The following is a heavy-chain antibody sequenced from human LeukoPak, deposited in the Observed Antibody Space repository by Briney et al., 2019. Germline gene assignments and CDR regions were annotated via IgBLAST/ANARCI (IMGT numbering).Heavy chain of an antibody. D-gene: IGHD6-13*01. J-gene: IGHJ5*02. CDR1: GGSISSSSYY. CDR3: GVAVAGTRWFDP. CDR2: IYHSGST. V-gene: IGHV4-39*07. Sequence: PSETLSLTCTVSGGSISSSSYYWGWIRQPPGKGLEWIGEIYHSGSTNYNPSLKSRVTISVDKSKNQFSLKLSSVTDADTAVYYCGVAVAGTRWFDPWGQGTLVTVSS.